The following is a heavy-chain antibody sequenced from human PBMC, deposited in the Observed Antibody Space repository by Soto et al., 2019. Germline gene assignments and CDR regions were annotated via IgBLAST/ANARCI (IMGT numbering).Heavy chain of an antibody. CDR1: GYTFTSYY. Sequence: QVQLVQSGAEVKKPGASVKVSCKASGYTFTSYYMHWVRQAPGQGLEWMGIINPSGGSTSYAQKFQGRVTMTRDTSTSTVYMELSSLRSEDTAVYYCASWGYYDSSGPPKPYYFDYWGQGTLVTVSS. D-gene: IGHD3-22*01. CDR2: INPSGGST. V-gene: IGHV1-46*01. CDR3: ASWGYYDSSGPPKPYYFDY. J-gene: IGHJ4*02.